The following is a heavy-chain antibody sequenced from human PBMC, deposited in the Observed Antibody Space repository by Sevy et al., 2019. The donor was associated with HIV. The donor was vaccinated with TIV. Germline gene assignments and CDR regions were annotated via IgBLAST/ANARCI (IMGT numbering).Heavy chain of an antibody. CDR3: ARESIAALGDFEY. V-gene: IGHV4-59*01. CDR2: IYYSGST. Sequence: SETLSLTCTVSGGSINNYFWSWIRQPPGKGLEWIGYIYYSGSTNYNPSLKSRVTISVDTSKTQFSLKLTSVTAADTAVYYCARESIAALGDFEYWGQGTLVTVSS. CDR1: GGSINNYF. D-gene: IGHD6-13*01. J-gene: IGHJ4*02.